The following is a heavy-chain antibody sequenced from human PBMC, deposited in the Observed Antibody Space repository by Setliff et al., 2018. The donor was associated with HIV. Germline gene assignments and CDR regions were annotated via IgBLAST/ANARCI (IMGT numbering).Heavy chain of an antibody. Sequence: PSETLSLTCTVSGGSLNTYYWAWIRQPAGKGLEWIGRIYSSGSTNYNPSLKSRVTMSVDTSKSQFSLKLSSVTAADTAVYYCARDTYDSRGYFFGYWGQGTLVTVSS. D-gene: IGHD3-22*01. CDR3: ARDTYDSRGYFFGY. J-gene: IGHJ4*02. V-gene: IGHV4-4*07. CDR2: IYSSGST. CDR1: GGSLNTYY.